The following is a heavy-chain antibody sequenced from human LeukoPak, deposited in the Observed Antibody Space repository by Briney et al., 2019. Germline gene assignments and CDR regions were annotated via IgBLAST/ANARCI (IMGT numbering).Heavy chain of an antibody. J-gene: IGHJ5*02. CDR2: INPSGGST. Sequence: ASVKVSCKASGYTFTSYYMHWVRQAPGQGLEWMGIINPSGGSTSYAQKFQGRVTMTRGTSTSTVYMELSSLRSEDTAVYYCARDPVWFGELSWFDPWGQGTLVTVSS. V-gene: IGHV1-46*01. CDR1: GYTFTSYY. CDR3: ARDPVWFGELSWFDP. D-gene: IGHD3-10*01.